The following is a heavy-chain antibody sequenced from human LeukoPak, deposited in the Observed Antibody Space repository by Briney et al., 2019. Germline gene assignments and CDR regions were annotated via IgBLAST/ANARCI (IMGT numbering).Heavy chain of an antibody. CDR2: ITGGGSGI. CDR3: AKWGDYDVLTGYYVSDY. J-gene: IGHJ4*02. V-gene: IGHV3-23*01. CDR1: GFTFSDYA. Sequence: GGSLRLSCAASGFTFSDYAMSWVRQAPGKGLEWASAITGGGSGIYYADSMKSRFTISRDNSKNTLYLQINSLRAEDTAVYYCAKWGDYDVLTGYYVSDYWGQGTLVTVSS. D-gene: IGHD3-9*01.